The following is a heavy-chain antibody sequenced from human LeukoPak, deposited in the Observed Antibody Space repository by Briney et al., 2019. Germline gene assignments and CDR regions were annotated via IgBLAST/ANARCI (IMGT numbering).Heavy chain of an antibody. D-gene: IGHD3-3*01. V-gene: IGHV7-4-1*02. CDR1: GYTFTSYA. CDR3: ARNTIFGVVIFHFGY. Sequence: ASVKVSCKASGYTFTSYAMNWVRQAPGQGLEWMGWINTNTGNPTYAQGFTGRFVFSLDTSVSTAYLQISSLKAEDTAVYYCARNTIFGVVIFHFGYWGQGTLVTVSS. J-gene: IGHJ4*02. CDR2: INTNTGNP.